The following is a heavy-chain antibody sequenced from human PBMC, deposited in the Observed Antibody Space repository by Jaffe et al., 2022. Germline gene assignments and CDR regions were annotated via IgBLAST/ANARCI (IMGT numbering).Heavy chain of an antibody. CDR2: INHSGST. CDR1: GGSFSGYY. D-gene: IGHD2-15*01. V-gene: IGHV4-34*01. Sequence: QVQLQQWGAGLLKPSETLSLTCAVYGGSFSGYYWSWIRQPPGKGLEWIGEINHSGSTNYNPSLKSRVTISVDTSKNQFSLKLSSVTAADTAVYYCARGLFCGGSCYAGWFDPWGQGTLVTVSS. CDR3: ARGLFCGGSCYAGWFDP. J-gene: IGHJ5*02.